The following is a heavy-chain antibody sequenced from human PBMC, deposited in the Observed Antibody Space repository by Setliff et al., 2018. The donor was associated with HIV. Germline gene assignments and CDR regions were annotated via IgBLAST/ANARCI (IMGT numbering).Heavy chain of an antibody. CDR2: IVPLLGVP. D-gene: IGHD6-19*01. CDR3: AGGPVAGLMRK. J-gene: IGHJ4*02. CDR1: GGTFSYYT. V-gene: IGHV1-69*02. Sequence: SVKVSCKASGGTFSYYTFTWVRQAPGQGLEWLGRIVPLLGVPDYAQNFQDRVTFTRDTSATTAYMDLSSLTSEDTAVYFCAGGPVAGLMRKWGQGTQVTVSS.